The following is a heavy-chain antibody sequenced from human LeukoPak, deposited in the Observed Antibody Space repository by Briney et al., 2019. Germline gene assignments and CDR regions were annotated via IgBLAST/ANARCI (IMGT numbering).Heavy chain of an antibody. CDR3: ARDQYYFGSGSSPFGY. J-gene: IGHJ4*02. V-gene: IGHV4-61*02. CDR1: GGSISSGSYY. Sequence: SETLSLTCTVSGGSISSGSYYWSWIRQPAGKGLEWIGRIFTTGSTNYNPSLKSRVTISVDTSKNQFSLRLSSVTAADTAVYYCARDQYYFGSGSSPFGYWGQGTLVTVSS. CDR2: IFTTGST. D-gene: IGHD3-10*01.